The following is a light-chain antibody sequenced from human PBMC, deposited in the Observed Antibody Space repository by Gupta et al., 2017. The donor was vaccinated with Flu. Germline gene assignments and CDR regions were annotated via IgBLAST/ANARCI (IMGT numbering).Light chain of an antibody. Sequence: VTPGEPASTSCRSRQGLLHSNGYNYLDWYLQKPGQSPQLLIYLGSNRAPGVPDRFSGSGSGTDFTLKSMRAEAEDVGVYYCLQDLQIRTFGPGTKVEIK. J-gene: IGKJ1*01. CDR1: QGLLHSNGYNY. CDR3: LQDLQIRT. CDR2: LGS. V-gene: IGKV2-28*01.